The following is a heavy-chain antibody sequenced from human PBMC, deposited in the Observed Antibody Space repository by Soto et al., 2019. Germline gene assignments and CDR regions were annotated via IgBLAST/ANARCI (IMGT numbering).Heavy chain of an antibody. CDR2: ISCSGGST. J-gene: IGHJ3*02. Sequence: EVQLLESGGGLVQPGGSLRLSCAASGFTFSSYAMSWVRQAPGKGLEWVSAISCSGGSTYYADSVKGRFTISRDNSKNTLYPQMDSLRAEDTAVDYCSKCPRVVVAATRDFDIGGQGTMVTVSS. CDR1: GFTFSSYA. CDR3: SKCPRVVVAATRDFDI. D-gene: IGHD2-15*01. V-gene: IGHV3-23*01.